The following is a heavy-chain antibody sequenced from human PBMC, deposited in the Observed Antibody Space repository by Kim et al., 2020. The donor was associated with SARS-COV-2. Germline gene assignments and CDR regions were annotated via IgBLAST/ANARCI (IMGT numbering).Heavy chain of an antibody. J-gene: IGHJ4*02. V-gene: IGHV1-46*01. CDR3: AREVAGTYYFDY. CDR2: T. Sequence: THYAQKFQGRITMNRDTSTSTVYMELSSLRSEDTAVYYCAREVAGTYYFDYWGQGTLVAVSS. D-gene: IGHD1-1*01.